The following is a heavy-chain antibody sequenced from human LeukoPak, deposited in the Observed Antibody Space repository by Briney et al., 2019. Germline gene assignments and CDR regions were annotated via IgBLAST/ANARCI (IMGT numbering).Heavy chain of an antibody. CDR1: GFTLSEYY. CDR3: AKDITAPGLFFDY. Sequence: GGSPRLSCPASGFTLSEYYMGWIRQAPGRGVAGVSFISLGSDNTIYYADSVKGRFTISRDNAKNSLYLQMNSLRVEDTAVYYCAKDITAPGLFFDYWGQGTLVTVSS. D-gene: IGHD6-13*01. J-gene: IGHJ4*02. CDR2: ISLGSDNTI. V-gene: IGHV3-11*01.